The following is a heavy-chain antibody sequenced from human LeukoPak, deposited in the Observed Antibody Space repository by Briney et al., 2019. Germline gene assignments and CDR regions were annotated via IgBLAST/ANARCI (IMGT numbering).Heavy chain of an antibody. CDR1: GGSISSYY. CDR2: IYTSGST. V-gene: IGHV4-4*07. CDR3: ARGLTCSGDSCYSGWFDP. J-gene: IGHJ5*02. D-gene: IGHD2-15*01. Sequence: SETLSLTCTVSGGSISSYYWSWIRQPAGKGLEWIGRIYTSGSTNYTPSLKSRVTMSVDTSKTQFSLKLSSVTAADTADYYCARGLTCSGDSCYSGWFDPWGQGTLVPVSS.